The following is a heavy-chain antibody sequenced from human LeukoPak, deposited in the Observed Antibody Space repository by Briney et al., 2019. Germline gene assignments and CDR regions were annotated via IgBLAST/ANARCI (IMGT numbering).Heavy chain of an antibody. CDR3: ARYTRMAAIPGY. CDR1: GFTFSNYG. J-gene: IGHJ4*02. V-gene: IGHV3-30*19. Sequence: PGGSLRLSCAASGFTFSNYGMHWVRQAPGKGLEWVAVVTCDGSKKYYSDSVKGRFDISRDNSKNNLYLQMNSLRPEDTSLYYCARYTRMAAIPGYWGQGTLVTVYS. CDR2: VTCDGSKK. D-gene: IGHD2-21*02.